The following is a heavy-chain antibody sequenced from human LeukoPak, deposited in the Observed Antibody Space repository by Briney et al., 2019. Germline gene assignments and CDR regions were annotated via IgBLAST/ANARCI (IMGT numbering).Heavy chain of an antibody. V-gene: IGHV3-7*01. Sequence: PGGSLRLSCAASGFTFSSYWMSWVRQAPGKGLEWVANIKQDGSEKYYVDSVKGRFTISRDNAKNSLYLQMNSLRAEDTAVYYCAKEGGIAARPDDYWGQGTLVTVSS. D-gene: IGHD6-6*01. CDR2: IKQDGSEK. CDR1: GFTFSSYW. J-gene: IGHJ4*02. CDR3: AKEGGIAARPDDY.